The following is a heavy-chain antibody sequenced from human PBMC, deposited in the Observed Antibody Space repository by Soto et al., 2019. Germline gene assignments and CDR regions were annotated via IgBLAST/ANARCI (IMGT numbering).Heavy chain of an antibody. D-gene: IGHD5-18*01. Sequence: EVQLLESGGGLVQPGGSLILSCAASGFTFSNYAMSWVRQAPGKGLEWVSAISGSGGTTYYADSVKGRFTISRDNSKNTLYLQMNSLRVEDTAVYSCAKDLDTSSSYPDHWGQGTLVTVSS. J-gene: IGHJ4*02. V-gene: IGHV3-23*01. CDR1: GFTFSNYA. CDR3: AKDLDTSSSYPDH. CDR2: ISGSGGTT.